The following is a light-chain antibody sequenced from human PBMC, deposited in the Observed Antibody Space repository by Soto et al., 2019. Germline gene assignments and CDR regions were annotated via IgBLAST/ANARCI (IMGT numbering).Light chain of an antibody. CDR3: QTWGTGPWV. J-gene: IGLJ3*02. CDR2: LNSDGSH. V-gene: IGLV4-69*01. CDR1: SGHSSYA. Sequence: QPVLTQSPSASASLGASVKLTCTLSSGHSSYAIAWHQQQPEKGPRYLMKLNSDGSHTKGDGIPDRFSGSSSGAERYLTSSSLQSEDEADYYCQTWGTGPWVFGGGTKLTVL.